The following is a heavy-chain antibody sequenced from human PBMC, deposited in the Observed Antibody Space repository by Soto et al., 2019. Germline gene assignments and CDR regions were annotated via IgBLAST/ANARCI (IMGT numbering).Heavy chain of an antibody. V-gene: IGHV4-34*01. CDR3: ARVTGRYYYGMDV. J-gene: IGHJ6*02. Sequence: QVQLQQWGAGLLKPSETLSLTCAVYGGSFSGYYWSWIRQPPGKGLEWIGEINHSGSTNYNPSLKRRXXISVDTSKNQFSLKLSSVTAADTAVYSWARVTGRYYYGMDVWGQGTTVTVSS. CDR1: GGSFSGYY. CDR2: INHSGST.